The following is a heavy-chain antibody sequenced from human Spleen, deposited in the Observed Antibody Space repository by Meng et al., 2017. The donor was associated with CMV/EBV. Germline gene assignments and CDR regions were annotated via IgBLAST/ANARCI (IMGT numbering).Heavy chain of an antibody. CDR2: IDWDDDK. J-gene: IGHJ4*02. CDR3: VGGPPGLDH. V-gene: IGHV2-70D*14. CDR1: GFSLSASGMR. Sequence: SGPTLVKPTQTLTLTCTFSGFSLSASGMRVSWIRQPPGKALEWLARIDWDDDKFYSTSLKTRFTISKDTSKNQVVLTMTNMDPVDTATYYCVGGPPGLDHWGQGTLVTVSS.